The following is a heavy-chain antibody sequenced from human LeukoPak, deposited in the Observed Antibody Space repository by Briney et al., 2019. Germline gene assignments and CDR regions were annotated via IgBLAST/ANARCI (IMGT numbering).Heavy chain of an antibody. J-gene: IGHJ4*02. CDR2: ITGSAGST. CDR3: AKRYGDSTGWFFDF. CDR1: GFTFSSYA. Sequence: GGSLRLSCAASGFTFSSYAMSWVRQAPGKGLEWVSFITGSAGSTYYADSVKGRFTISRDNSKNTLYLQMSSLRAEDTAVFYCAKRYGDSTGWFFDFWGQGSLVTVSS. V-gene: IGHV3-23*01. D-gene: IGHD6-13*01.